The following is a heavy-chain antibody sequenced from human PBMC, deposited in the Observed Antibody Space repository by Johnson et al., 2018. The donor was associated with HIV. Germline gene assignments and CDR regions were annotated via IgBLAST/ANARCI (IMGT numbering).Heavy chain of an antibody. D-gene: IGHD6-13*01. V-gene: IGHV3-66*01. CDR2: IYSGGST. J-gene: IGHJ3*02. CDR1: GITIGTNY. Sequence: VQLVESGGGLVQPGGSLRLSCAASGITIGTNYMSWVRQAPGKGLEWVSVIYSGGSTYHADSVKGRFIISRDNSKSTLYLQMNSLRAEDTAVYYCAKDQWSSSWTNDAFDIWGQGTMVTVSS. CDR3: AKDQWSSSWTNDAFDI.